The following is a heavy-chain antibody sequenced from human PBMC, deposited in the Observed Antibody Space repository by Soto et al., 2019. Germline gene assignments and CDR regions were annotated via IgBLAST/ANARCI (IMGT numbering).Heavy chain of an antibody. CDR1: GYTFTTFG. J-gene: IGHJ4*02. D-gene: IGHD5-12*01. CDR2: ISTSTGNT. CDR3: ARSPRVIVAAKGTLDY. V-gene: IGHV1-18*04. Sequence: HVQLVQSGGEVKKPGASVKVSCKASGYTFTTFGITWVRQAPGQGLEWMGWISTSTGNTNYAQKLQDRVTLTTDTSTRTAYLELRSLTSDDTAVYYCARSPRVIVAAKGTLDYWGQGTLVTVSS.